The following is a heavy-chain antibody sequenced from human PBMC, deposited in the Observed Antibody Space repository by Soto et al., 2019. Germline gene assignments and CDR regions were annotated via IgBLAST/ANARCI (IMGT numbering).Heavy chain of an antibody. J-gene: IGHJ6*02. CDR3: AAGDFWSGYYYYYGMDV. V-gene: IGHV1-58*01. D-gene: IGHD3-3*01. Sequence: SVKVSCKASGFTFTSSAVQWVRQARGQRLEWIGWIVVGSGNTNYAQKFQERVTIARDMSTSTAYMELSSLRSEDTAVYYCAAGDFWSGYYYYYGMDVWGQGTTVTV. CDR2: IVVGSGNT. CDR1: GFTFTSSA.